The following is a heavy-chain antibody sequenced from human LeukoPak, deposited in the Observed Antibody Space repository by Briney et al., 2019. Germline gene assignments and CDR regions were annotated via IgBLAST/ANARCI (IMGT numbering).Heavy chain of an antibody. D-gene: IGHD4-11*01. V-gene: IGHV4-34*01. CDR3: ARAGSMTTEPTFDN. CDR2: INHSGST. Sequence: SETLSLTCAVYGGSFSGYYWSWIRQPPGKGLEWIGEINHSGSTNYNPSLKSRVTISVDTSKNQFSLKLSSVTAADTAVYYCARAGSMTTEPTFDNWGKEPLSTVSP. J-gene: IGHJ4*02. CDR1: GGSFSGYY.